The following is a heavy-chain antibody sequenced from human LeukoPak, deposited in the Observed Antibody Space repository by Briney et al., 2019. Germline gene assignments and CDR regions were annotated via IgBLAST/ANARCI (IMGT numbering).Heavy chain of an antibody. V-gene: IGHV1-2*02. D-gene: IGHD5-12*01. CDR1: GYTFTGYY. J-gene: IGHJ3*02. Sequence: ASVKVSCTASGYTFTGYYMHWVRQAPGQGLEWMGWINPNSGGTNYAQKFQGRVTMTRDTSISTAYMELSRLTSDDTAVYYCARAGYSDPQDAFDIWGQGTIDTVSS. CDR3: ARAGYSDPQDAFDI. CDR2: INPNSGGT.